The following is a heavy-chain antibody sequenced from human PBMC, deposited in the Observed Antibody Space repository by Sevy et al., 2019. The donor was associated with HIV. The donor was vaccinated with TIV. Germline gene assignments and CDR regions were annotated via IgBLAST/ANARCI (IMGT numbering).Heavy chain of an antibody. D-gene: IGHD2-21*02. CDR1: EFTFDDYG. J-gene: IGHJ4*01. CDR2: IICNGGAT. Sequence: GGSLRLSCAASEFTFDDYGMSWVRQAPGKGLEWVSAIICNGGATSYADSVKGRFSISRDNTKNSLYLQMNSLRAEDTAFYFCAGEKSCGGDCYYFDYWGHGTLVTVSS. CDR3: AGEKSCGGDCYYFDY. V-gene: IGHV3-20*04.